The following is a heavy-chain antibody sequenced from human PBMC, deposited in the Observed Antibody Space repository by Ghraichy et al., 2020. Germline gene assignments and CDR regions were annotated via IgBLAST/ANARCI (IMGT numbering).Heavy chain of an antibody. CDR3: ARDLFSLAVAISNPTRGQLDY. CDR2: ISAYNGNT. J-gene: IGHJ4*02. Sequence: APVKVSCKASGYTFTSYGISWVRQAPGQGLEWMGWISAYNGNTNYAQKLQGRVTMTTDTSTSTAYMELRSLRSDDTAVYYCARDLFSLAVAISNPTRGQLDYWGQGTLVTVSS. CDR1: GYTFTSYG. D-gene: IGHD6-19*01. V-gene: IGHV1-18*04.